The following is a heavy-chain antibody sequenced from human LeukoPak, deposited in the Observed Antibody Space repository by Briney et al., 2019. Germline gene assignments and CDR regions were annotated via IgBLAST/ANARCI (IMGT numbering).Heavy chain of an antibody. CDR3: AKGKDDSSGWYFFY. V-gene: IGHV3-23*01. J-gene: IGHJ4*02. CDR2: ISGSGGST. Sequence: GGSLRLSCAASGFTFSDYYMSWIRQAPGKGLEWVSAISGSGGSTYYADSVKGRFTISRDNSKNTLYLQMNSLRAEDTAVYYCAKGKDDSSGWYFFYWGQGTLVTVSS. CDR1: GFTFSDYY. D-gene: IGHD6-19*01.